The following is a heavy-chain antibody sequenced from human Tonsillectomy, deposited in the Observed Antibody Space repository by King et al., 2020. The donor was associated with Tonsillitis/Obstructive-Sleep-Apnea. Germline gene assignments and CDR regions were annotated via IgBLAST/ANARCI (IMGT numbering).Heavy chain of an antibody. CDR3: ARGGYWYSNN. CDR1: GGSFSGYY. D-gene: IGHD6-13*01. Sequence: VQLQQWGAGFLKPSETLSLTCAVYGGSFSGYYWSWIRQPPGKGLEGVGDINYSGSTDYNPSLPSRVTISVDTSKKQVSLNLTSVTAADTAVYYCARGGYWYSNNWGEGTLVTVSS. V-gene: IGHV4-34*01. CDR2: INYSGST. J-gene: IGHJ4*02.